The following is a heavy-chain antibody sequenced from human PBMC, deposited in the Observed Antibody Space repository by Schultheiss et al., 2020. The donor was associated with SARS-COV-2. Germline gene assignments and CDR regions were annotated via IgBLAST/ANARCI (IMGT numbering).Heavy chain of an antibody. CDR2: IYSGGST. Sequence: GGSLRLSCAASGFTFSDYYMSWIRQAPGKGLEWVSVIYSGGSTYYADSVKGRFTISRDNSKNTLYLQMNSLRAEDTAVYYCARDARPYDFWSGYDNWFDPWGQGTLVTVSS. J-gene: IGHJ5*02. V-gene: IGHV3-66*02. CDR1: GFTFSDYY. D-gene: IGHD3-3*01. CDR3: ARDARPYDFWSGYDNWFDP.